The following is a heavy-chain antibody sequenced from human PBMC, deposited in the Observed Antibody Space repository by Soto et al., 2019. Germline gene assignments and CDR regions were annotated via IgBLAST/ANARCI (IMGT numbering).Heavy chain of an antibody. J-gene: IGHJ4*02. Sequence: EVQLVESGGGLVKPGGSLRLSCAASGFTFSSYSMNWVRQAPGKGLEWVSAISSSSSNIYYADSVKGRFTISRDNAKNSLYLHMNGLSAEETDVYYCASPPLLRYFGWSYYFDYWGQGTLVTVSS. CDR1: GFTFSSYS. CDR2: ISSSSSNI. D-gene: IGHD3-9*01. V-gene: IGHV3-21*01. CDR3: ASPPLLRYFGWSYYFDY.